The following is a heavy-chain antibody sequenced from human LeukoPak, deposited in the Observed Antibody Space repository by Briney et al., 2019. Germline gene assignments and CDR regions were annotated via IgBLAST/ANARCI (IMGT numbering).Heavy chain of an antibody. Sequence: GRSLRLSCAASGFTFSSYAMHWVRQAPGKGLEWGAVISYDGSNKYYADSVKGRFTISRDNSKNTLYLQMNSLRAEDTAVYYCSAGEGYYDSSDYYSAWAFNVWGQGTMVTVSS. CDR2: ISYDGSNK. J-gene: IGHJ3*01. CDR3: SAGEGYYDSSDYYSAWAFNV. V-gene: IGHV3-30*04. D-gene: IGHD3-22*01. CDR1: GFTFSSYA.